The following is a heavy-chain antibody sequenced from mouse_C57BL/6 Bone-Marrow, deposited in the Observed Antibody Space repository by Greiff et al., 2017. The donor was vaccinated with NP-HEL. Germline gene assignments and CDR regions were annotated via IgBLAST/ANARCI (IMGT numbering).Heavy chain of an antibody. CDR1: GYTFTSYW. V-gene: IGHV1-64*01. J-gene: IGHJ2*01. CDR2: IHPNSGST. D-gene: IGHD1-1*01. CDR3: ARSRITTVVAPSFDY. Sequence: QVQLQQPGAELVKPGASVKLSCKASGYTFTSYWMHWVKQRPGQGLEWIGMIHPNSGSTNYNEKFKSKATLTVDKSSSTAYMQLSSLTSEDSAVYYCARSRITTVVAPSFDYWGQGTTLTVSS.